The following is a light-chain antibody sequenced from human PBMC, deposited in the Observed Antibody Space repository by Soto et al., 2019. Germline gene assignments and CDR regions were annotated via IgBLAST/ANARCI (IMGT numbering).Light chain of an antibody. Sequence: EIVLTQSPATLSLSPGERATLSCRASQSVSNYLAWYQQRPGLAPRLHIYDTFNRATGTPARFSGSGSGTDFALTITSLEPEDFGDYFCQQRSRGFTFGQETRLEI. CDR1: QSVSNY. CDR2: DTF. V-gene: IGKV3-11*01. CDR3: QQRSRGFT. J-gene: IGKJ5*01.